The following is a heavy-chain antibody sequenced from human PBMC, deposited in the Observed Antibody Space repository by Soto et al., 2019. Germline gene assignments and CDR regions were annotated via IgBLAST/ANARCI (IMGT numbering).Heavy chain of an antibody. D-gene: IGHD6-13*01. Sequence: LRLSCAASGFTFSNSNMDWVRQAPGKGLEWVSAISGSGGSTYYADSVKGRFTISRDNSKNTLYLQMNSLRAADTAMYYCARGSSRWDYWGQGTLVTVSS. CDR1: GFTFSNSN. CDR3: ARGSSRWDY. J-gene: IGHJ4*02. V-gene: IGHV3-23*01. CDR2: ISGSGGST.